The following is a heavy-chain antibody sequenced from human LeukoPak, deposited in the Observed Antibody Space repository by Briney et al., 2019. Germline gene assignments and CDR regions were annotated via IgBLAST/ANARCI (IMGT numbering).Heavy chain of an antibody. V-gene: IGHV4-59*01. Sequence: SGTLSLTCTVSGGSISSYYWSWIRQPPGKGLEWIGYIYYSGSTNYNPSLKSRVTISIDTSKKQFSLKLSSVTAADTAVYYCARQLRLNYYYGMDVWGQGTTVTVSS. J-gene: IGHJ6*02. CDR2: IYYSGST. CDR1: GGSISSYY. D-gene: IGHD3-16*01. CDR3: ARQLRLNYYYGMDV.